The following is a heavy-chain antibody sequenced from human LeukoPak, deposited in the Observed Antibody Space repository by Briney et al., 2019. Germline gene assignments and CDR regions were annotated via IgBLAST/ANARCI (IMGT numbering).Heavy chain of an antibody. V-gene: IGHV3-74*01. J-gene: IGHJ6*02. CDR3: ARAPRYCSNGVCYFYYGMDV. Sequence: PGGSLRLSCAASGFTFSRYWMHWVRQAPGKGLVWVSRINSDGSSTTYADSVKGRFTISRDNAKNTLYLQVNILRAEDTAVYYCARAPRYCSNGVCYFYYGMDVWGQGTTDTVSS. CDR1: GFTFSRYW. D-gene: IGHD2-8*01. CDR2: INSDGSST.